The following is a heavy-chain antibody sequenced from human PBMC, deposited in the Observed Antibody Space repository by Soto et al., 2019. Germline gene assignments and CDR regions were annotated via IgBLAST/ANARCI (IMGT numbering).Heavy chain of an antibody. CDR3: ARDSRGYSYGYGRYFDY. CDR2: ISSSSSTI. Sequence: GGSLRLSCAASGFTFSSYSMSWVRQAPGKGLEWVSYISSSSSTIYYADSVKGRFTISRDNAKNSLYLQMNSLRDEDTAVYYCARDSRGYSYGYGRYFDYWGQGTLVTVSS. V-gene: IGHV3-48*02. J-gene: IGHJ4*02. CDR1: GFTFSSYS. D-gene: IGHD5-18*01.